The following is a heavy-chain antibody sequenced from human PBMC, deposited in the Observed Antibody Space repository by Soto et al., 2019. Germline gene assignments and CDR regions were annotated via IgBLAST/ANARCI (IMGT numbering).Heavy chain of an antibody. CDR2: IHPNGGNT. J-gene: IGHJ4*02. V-gene: IGHV1-46*01. Sequence: QVQLVQSGAEVKKPGASVKVSCKASGYTFTNYYIHWVRQAPGQGLEWLGIIHPNGGNTNYEQKFQGRATMTRDTSTSTVYMERSSLRSEDTAVYYCARGEEGNRSDYWGQGTLVIVSS. CDR1: GYTFTNYY. CDR3: ARGEEGNRSDY. D-gene: IGHD4-4*01.